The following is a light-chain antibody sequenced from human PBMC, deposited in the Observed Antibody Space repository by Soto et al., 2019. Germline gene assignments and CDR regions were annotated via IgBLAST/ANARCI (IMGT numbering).Light chain of an antibody. V-gene: IGKV3-15*01. CDR1: QSMSSN. CDR2: GAS. Sequence: ELVLTQSPGTLSLSPGERATLSGRASQSMSSNLAWYQQRPGQAPRLLIYGASTRATGIPARFSGSGSGTDFTLTISSLQSEDFAVYYCQQYNKGPVTFGQGTKVDI. J-gene: IGKJ1*01. CDR3: QQYNKGPVT.